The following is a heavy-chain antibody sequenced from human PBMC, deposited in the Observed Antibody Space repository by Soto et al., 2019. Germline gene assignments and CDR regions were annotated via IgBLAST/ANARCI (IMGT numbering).Heavy chain of an antibody. J-gene: IGHJ5*02. Sequence: PSETLSLTCTVSGGSISSGDYYWSWIRQPPGKGLEWIGYIYYSGSTYYNPSLKSRVTISVDTSKNQFSLKLSSVTAADTAVYYCARDQPDNWFDPWGQGTLVTVSS. CDR3: ARDQPDNWFDP. CDR1: GGSISSGDYY. V-gene: IGHV4-30-4*01. CDR2: IYYSGST.